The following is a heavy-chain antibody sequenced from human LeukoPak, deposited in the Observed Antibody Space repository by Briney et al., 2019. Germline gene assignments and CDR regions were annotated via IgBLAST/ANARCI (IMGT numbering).Heavy chain of an antibody. Sequence: GGSLRLSCAASGFTFDGYTMNWVRQAPGKGLEWVASISSRSGYIYYADSVRGRFTVSRENAKISLSLQMNTLRAEDTATYCLVMAEAPVTAFDFWGEASILTVCS. CDR1: GFTFDGYT. CDR2: ISSRSGYI. CDR3: VMAEAPVTAFDF. V-gene: IGHV3-21*01. D-gene: IGHD5-24*01. J-gene: IGHJ4*02.